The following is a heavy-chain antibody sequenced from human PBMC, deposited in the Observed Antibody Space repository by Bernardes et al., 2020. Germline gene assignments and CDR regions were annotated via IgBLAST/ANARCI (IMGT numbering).Heavy chain of an antibody. D-gene: IGHD3-3*01. Sequence: GSLRLSCAASGFTFSSYWMSWVRQAPGKGLEWVANIKQDGSERYYVDSVKGRFTISRDNAKNSLYLQMNSLRAEDTAVYYCARGNYDLWGWFDPWGQGTLVTVSS. CDR2: IKQDGSER. CDR1: GFTFSSYW. V-gene: IGHV3-7*01. CDR3: ARGNYDLWGWFDP. J-gene: IGHJ5*02.